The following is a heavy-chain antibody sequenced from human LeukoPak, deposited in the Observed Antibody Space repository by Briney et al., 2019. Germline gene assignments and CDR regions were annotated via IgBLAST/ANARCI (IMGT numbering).Heavy chain of an antibody. Sequence: PSETLSLTCTVSGGSISSGGYYWSWIRQHPGKGLEWIGYIYYSGSTYYNPSLKSRVTKSVDTSKNQFSLKLSSVTAADTAVYYCARHRAVSVVGNFYFDYWGQGALVTVSS. CDR2: IYYSGST. CDR3: ARHRAVSVVGNFYFDY. CDR1: GGSISSGGYY. J-gene: IGHJ4*02. V-gene: IGHV4-39*01. D-gene: IGHD1-26*01.